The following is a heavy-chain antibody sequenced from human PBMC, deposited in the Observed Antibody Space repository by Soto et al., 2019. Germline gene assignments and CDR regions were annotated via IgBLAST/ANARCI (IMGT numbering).Heavy chain of an antibody. V-gene: IGHV3-48*02. CDR3: ARDRGYTYGFDY. CDR1: GLTFTSYS. J-gene: IGHJ4*02. Sequence: EVQLVESGGDLVQPGGSLRLSCAASGLTFTSYSMNWVRQAPGKGLEWVSFISSSSSTIYYADSVKGRFTISRDNAKNSLYLQMNSLRDEDTAVYYCARDRGYTYGFDYWGQGTLVTVSS. CDR2: ISSSSSTI. D-gene: IGHD5-18*01.